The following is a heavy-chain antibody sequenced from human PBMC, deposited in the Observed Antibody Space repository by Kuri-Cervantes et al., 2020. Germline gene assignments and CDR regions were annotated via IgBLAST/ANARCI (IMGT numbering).Heavy chain of an antibody. V-gene: IGHV1-8*02. Sequence: ASVKVSCKASGYTFTGYYMHWVRQAPGQGLEWMGWMNPNSGNTGYAQKFQGRVTMTRNTSISTAYMELSSLRSEDTAVYYCATGDYGPLGVWGKGTTVTVSS. D-gene: IGHD4/OR15-4a*01. CDR3: ATGDYGPLGV. J-gene: IGHJ6*04. CDR2: MNPNSGNT. CDR1: GYTFTGYY.